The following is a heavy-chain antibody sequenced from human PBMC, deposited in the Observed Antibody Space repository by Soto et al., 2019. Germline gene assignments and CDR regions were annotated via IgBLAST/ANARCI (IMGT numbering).Heavy chain of an antibody. CDR3: ARRGEQASQPFDS. D-gene: IGHD2-21*01. Sequence: QVTLKESGPTLVKPTQTLTLTWAFSGFSLSTSGVGVGWIRQPPGKALEWLAVIFWNDDKRYSPSVKSRLTITKDTTRNQVVLTMTNMDPVDTGTYYCARRGEQASQPFDSWGQGSLVTVS. J-gene: IGHJ4*02. V-gene: IGHV2-5*01. CDR1: GFSLSTSGVG. CDR2: IFWNDDK.